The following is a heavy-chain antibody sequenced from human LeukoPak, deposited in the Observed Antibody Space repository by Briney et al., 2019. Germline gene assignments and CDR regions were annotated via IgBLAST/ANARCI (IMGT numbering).Heavy chain of an antibody. CDR2: IRYDGSIK. Sequence: GGPLRLSCGPSGFPFSNYHMHWVRRAPGRGLEGVAFIRYDGSIKYYADSVTGRFTISRDTSKNTLYLQMNSLRAEDTAVYYCARDRWSYSSSWNYFDYWGQGSLVTVSS. CDR1: GFPFSNYH. V-gene: IGHV3-30*02. CDR3: ARDRWSYSSSWNYFDY. J-gene: IGHJ4*02. D-gene: IGHD6-13*01.